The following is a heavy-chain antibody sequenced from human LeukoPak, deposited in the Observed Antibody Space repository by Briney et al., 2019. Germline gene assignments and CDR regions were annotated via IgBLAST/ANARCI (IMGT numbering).Heavy chain of an antibody. CDR2: ISYDGNNK. J-gene: IGHJ4*02. CDR3: ATRGSYSEDF. CDR1: GFSLSSYG. V-gene: IGHV3-30*03. Sequence: GRSLRLSCAVSGFSLSSYGMHWVRQAPGKGLEWVAFISYDGNNKYHADSVKGRLSISRDTSKNILYLQMNSLRTEDTAVYYCATRGSYSEDFWGQGTLATVSS. D-gene: IGHD1-26*01.